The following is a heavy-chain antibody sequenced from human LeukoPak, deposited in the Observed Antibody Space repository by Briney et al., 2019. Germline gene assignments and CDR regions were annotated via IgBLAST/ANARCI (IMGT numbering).Heavy chain of an antibody. CDR3: XXXXXXXXXXGYYYYYYMDV. Sequence: SXXXXCXASGFTFSSYSMNWVRQAPGKGLEWVSCISSSSSYIYYADSVKGRFTISRDNAKNSMYVKMNSLRGEDRAEYYXXXXXXXXXXXGYYYYYYMDVWGKGTTVTVSS. V-gene: IGHV3-21*01. CDR2: ISSSSSYI. J-gene: IGHJ6*03. CDR1: GFTFSSYS.